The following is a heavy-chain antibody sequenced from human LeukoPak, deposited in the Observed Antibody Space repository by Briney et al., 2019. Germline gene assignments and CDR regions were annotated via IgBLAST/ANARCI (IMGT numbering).Heavy chain of an antibody. D-gene: IGHD1-26*01. Sequence: GESLKISCKGTGYSVNSYWIGWVRQMPGKGLEWMGIIYPGDSDTRYSPSFQGQVTISADKSINTAYLRWSSLKASDTAMYYCARQRVMGATRGNFDYWGQGTLVTVSS. V-gene: IGHV5-51*01. J-gene: IGHJ4*02. CDR1: GYSVNSYW. CDR3: ARQRVMGATRGNFDY. CDR2: IYPGDSDT.